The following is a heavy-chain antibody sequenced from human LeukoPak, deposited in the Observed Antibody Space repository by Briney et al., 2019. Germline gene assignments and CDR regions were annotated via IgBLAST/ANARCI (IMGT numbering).Heavy chain of an antibody. D-gene: IGHD4/OR15-4a*01. CDR2: IYTSGST. CDR1: GDSISNYY. J-gene: IGHJ4*02. V-gene: IGHV4-4*07. CDR3: ARGGATGARKRGAFVLSFKN. Sequence: PSETLSLTCTVSGDSISNYYWSWIRQPAGKGLEWIGRIYTSGSTDSNPSLGSRVAISVDTPKNQFSLKLSSVTAADTAVYYCARGGATGARKRGAFVLSFKNWGQGSLVTVSS.